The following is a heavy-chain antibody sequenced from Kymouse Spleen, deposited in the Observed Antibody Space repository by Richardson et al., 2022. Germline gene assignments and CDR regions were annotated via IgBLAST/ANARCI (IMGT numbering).Heavy chain of an antibody. V-gene: IGHV1-8*01. J-gene: IGHJ5*02. D-gene: IGHD3-9*01. Sequence: QVQLVQSGAEVKKPGASVKVSCKASGYTFTSYDINWVRQATGQGLEWMGWMNPNSGNTGYAQKFQGRVTMTRNTSISTAYMELSSLRSEDTAVYYCAREGDILTGYYHNWFDPWGQGTLVTVSS. CDR1: GYTFTSYD. CDR3: AREGDILTGYYHNWFDP. CDR2: MNPNSGNT.